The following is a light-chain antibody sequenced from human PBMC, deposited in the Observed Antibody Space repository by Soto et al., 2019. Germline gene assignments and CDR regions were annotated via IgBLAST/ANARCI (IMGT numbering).Light chain of an antibody. CDR2: GAS. CDR3: QQYGSSPIT. V-gene: IGKV3-20*01. Sequence: IVMTQSPAPLSVSRGASAPLSCRASQSVSSNLAWYQQKPGQAPRLLIYGASGRAPGIPDRFSGSGSGTDFTLTISRLEPEDFAVYYCQQYGSSPITVGQGTRLEI. CDR1: QSVSSN. J-gene: IGKJ5*01.